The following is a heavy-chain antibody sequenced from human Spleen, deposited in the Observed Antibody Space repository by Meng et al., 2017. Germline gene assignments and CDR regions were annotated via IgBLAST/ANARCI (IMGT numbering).Heavy chain of an antibody. CDR2: ISSSSTI. D-gene: IGHD3-22*01. V-gene: IGHV3-69-1*01. Sequence: GESLKISCAASGFTVSHNYMSWVRQAPGKGLEWVSSISSSSTIYYADSVKGRFTISRDNSKNTLYLQMNSLRAEDTAVYYCAKDRYDSSHYYGMDVWGQGTTVTVSS. CDR3: AKDRYDSSHYYGMDV. CDR1: GFTVSHNY. J-gene: IGHJ6*02.